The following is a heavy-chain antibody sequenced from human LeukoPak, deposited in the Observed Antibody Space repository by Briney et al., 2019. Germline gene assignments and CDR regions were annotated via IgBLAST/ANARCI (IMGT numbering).Heavy chain of an antibody. CDR2: INQDGSEE. D-gene: IGHD6-6*01. CDR3: AKGMGSSEEGGLDY. J-gene: IGHJ4*02. Sequence: GGSLRLSCAASGLTFSVYWMTWVRQAPGKGLEWVANINQDGSEEYYVDSVKGRFTISRDNAKNSLYLQMNSLRAEDTAVYYCAKGMGSSEEGGLDYWGQGTLVTVSS. V-gene: IGHV3-7*01. CDR1: GLTFSVYW.